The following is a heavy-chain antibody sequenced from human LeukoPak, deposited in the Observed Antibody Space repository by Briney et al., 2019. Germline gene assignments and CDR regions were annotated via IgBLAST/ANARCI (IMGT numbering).Heavy chain of an antibody. V-gene: IGHV1-18*01. Sequence: ASVKVFCKASGYTFTSYGISWVRQAPGQGLEWMGWMSAYNGNTNYAQELQGRVTMTTDASTSTAYMELRSLRSDDAAVYYCARDVVVVVNFDPPYFDYWGQGTLVTVSS. J-gene: IGHJ4*02. CDR2: MSAYNGNT. CDR3: ARDVVVVVNFDPPYFDY. D-gene: IGHD3-22*01. CDR1: GYTFTSYG.